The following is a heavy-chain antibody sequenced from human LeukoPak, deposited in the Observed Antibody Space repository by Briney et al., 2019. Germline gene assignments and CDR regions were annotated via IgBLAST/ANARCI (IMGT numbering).Heavy chain of an antibody. Sequence: SQTLSLTCAIFGDSVSSYGATWNWIRQSPSRGLEWLGRTYYRSKWSYDYAVSVKSRITIIPDTSKNQFSLQLNSVTPEDTAVYYCARGTGTVDYWGQGTLVTVSS. V-gene: IGHV6-1*01. CDR2: TYYRSKWSY. CDR3: ARGTGTVDY. J-gene: IGHJ4*02. D-gene: IGHD1/OR15-1a*01. CDR1: GDSVSSYGAT.